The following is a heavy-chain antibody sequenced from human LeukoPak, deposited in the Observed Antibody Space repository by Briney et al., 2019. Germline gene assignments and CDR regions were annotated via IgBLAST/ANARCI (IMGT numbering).Heavy chain of an antibody. J-gene: IGHJ4*02. CDR1: GYTFTSYE. CDR2: MNLNSGDT. D-gene: IGHD3-22*01. CDR3: ARGLGSYDSSELTWPMISF. V-gene: IGHV1-8*01. Sequence: GASVKVSCKASGYTFTSYEINWVRQATGQGLEWMGWMNLNSGDTAFAQKFQGRITMTRSTSISTAYMELSSLRSEDTAVYYCARGLGSYDSSELTWPMISFWGQGTLVTVSS.